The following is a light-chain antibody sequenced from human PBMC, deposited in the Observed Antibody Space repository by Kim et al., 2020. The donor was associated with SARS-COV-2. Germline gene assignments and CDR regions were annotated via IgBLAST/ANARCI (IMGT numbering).Light chain of an antibody. Sequence: PGKTASISCGGNSIGSKSVPWYQQRSGQAPVLVISYDSDRPSGIPERFSGSNSGNTATLTISRVEAGDEAGYYCQVWDSSSDHRVVFGGGTKVTVL. CDR2: YDS. J-gene: IGLJ2*01. V-gene: IGLV3-21*04. CDR3: QVWDSSSDHRVV. CDR1: SIGSKS.